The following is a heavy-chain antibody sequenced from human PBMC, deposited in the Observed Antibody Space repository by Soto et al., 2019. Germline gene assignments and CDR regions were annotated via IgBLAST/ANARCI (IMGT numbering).Heavy chain of an antibody. CDR3: ASQTSGYYYYGMDV. CDR1: GFTSSSYS. Sequence: PGGSLRLSCAASGFTSSSYSMDWVRQAPGKGLEWVSSISSSSTYIHYADSVKGRFTISRDNAKNSLYLQMNSLSAEDTAVYYWASQTSGYYYYGMDVWGQGTTVTGSS. CDR2: ISSSSTYI. V-gene: IGHV3-21*01. J-gene: IGHJ6*02.